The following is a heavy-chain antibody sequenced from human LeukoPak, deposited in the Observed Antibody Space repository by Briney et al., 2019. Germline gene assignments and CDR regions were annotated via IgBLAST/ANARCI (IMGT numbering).Heavy chain of an antibody. CDR2: IYSGGST. V-gene: IGHV3-53*05. D-gene: IGHD1-14*01. Sequence: GGSLRLSCAASGFTVSSNYMSWVRQAPGKGLEWVSVIYSGGSTYYADSVKGRFTISRDNSKNTLYLQMNSLRAEDTAVYYCARGAGNRYYYGMDVWGQGTTVTVSS. CDR3: ARGAGNRYYYGMDV. J-gene: IGHJ6*02. CDR1: GFTVSSNY.